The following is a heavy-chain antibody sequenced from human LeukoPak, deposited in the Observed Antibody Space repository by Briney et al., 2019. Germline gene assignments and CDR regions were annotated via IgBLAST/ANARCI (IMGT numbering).Heavy chain of an antibody. V-gene: IGHV1-2*06. J-gene: IGHJ4*02. Sequence: GASVKVSCKASGYTFTGYYMHWVRQAPGQGLEWMGRINPNSGGTNYAQKFQGRVTMTRDTSISTAYMELSRLRSDDTAVYYCARAKGTVIVHFDYWGQGTLVTVSS. CDR1: GYTFTGYY. D-gene: IGHD3-22*01. CDR3: ARAKGTVIVHFDY. CDR2: INPNSGGT.